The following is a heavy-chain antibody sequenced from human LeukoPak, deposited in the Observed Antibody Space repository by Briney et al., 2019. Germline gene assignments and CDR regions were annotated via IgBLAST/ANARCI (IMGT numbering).Heavy chain of an antibody. J-gene: IGHJ3*02. CDR3: ATSGYSSGWYRAGPDAFDI. D-gene: IGHD6-19*01. CDR2: ISGSGGST. CDR1: GFTFSSYA. V-gene: IGHV3-23*01. Sequence: PGGSLRLSCAASGFTFSSYAMSWVRQAPGKGLEWVSAISGSGGSTYYADSVKGRFTISRDNSKNTLYLQMNSLRAEDTAVYYCATSGYSSGWYRAGPDAFDIWGQGTMVTVSS.